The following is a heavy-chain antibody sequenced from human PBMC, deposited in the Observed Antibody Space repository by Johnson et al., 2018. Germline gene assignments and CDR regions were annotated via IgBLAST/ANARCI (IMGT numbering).Heavy chain of an antibody. Sequence: QVQLVQSGGGVVQPGRSLRLSCAASGFTFSSYAMHWVRQAPGKGLEWVTLISNDGNNKYYADSVKGRFTISRDNSKNTLYLQMNSLRAEDTAVYYCAKDWGPYYVYAFDIWGQGTIITVSS. CDR3: AKDWGPYYVYAFDI. CDR1: GFTFSSYA. CDR2: ISNDGNNK. J-gene: IGHJ3*02. D-gene: IGHD3-10*02. V-gene: IGHV3-30*18.